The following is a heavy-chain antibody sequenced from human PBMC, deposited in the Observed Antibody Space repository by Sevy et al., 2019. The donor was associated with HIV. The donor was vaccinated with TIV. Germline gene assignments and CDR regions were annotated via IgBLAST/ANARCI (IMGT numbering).Heavy chain of an antibody. D-gene: IGHD3-16*01. CDR3: AREVGGFNWRPYYFDS. Sequence: GGSLRLSCAASGFRFTDYWMSWVRQTPGKGLEWVATKKQNESEKYYVDSGKGRFVISRDNGKTSVSLQMNGLRVEDTALYYCAREVGGFNWRPYYFDSWGQGTLVTVSS. CDR1: GFRFTDYW. CDR2: KKQNESEK. J-gene: IGHJ4*02. V-gene: IGHV3-7*01.